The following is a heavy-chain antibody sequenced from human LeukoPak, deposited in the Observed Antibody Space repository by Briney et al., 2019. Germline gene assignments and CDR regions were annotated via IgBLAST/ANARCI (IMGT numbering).Heavy chain of an antibody. Sequence: GGSLRLSCAASGFTFSTYNMIWVRQAPGKGLEWVSSISSSGSYIYYADSVKGRFTISRDNAKNSLYLQMNSLRAEDTAVYYCARSPLSGSPYWGQGTLVTVSS. CDR1: GFTFSTYN. CDR3: ARSPLSGSPY. CDR2: ISSSGSYI. J-gene: IGHJ4*02. D-gene: IGHD1-26*01. V-gene: IGHV3-21*01.